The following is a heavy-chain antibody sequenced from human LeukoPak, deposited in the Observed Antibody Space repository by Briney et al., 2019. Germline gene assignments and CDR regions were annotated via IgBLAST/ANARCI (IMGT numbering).Heavy chain of an antibody. D-gene: IGHD2-21*01. CDR1: GFSFSDYT. CDR2: ISGSSNYI. CDR3: ARDESGDNDAFDI. Sequence: GGSLRLSCAASGFSFSDYTMNWVRLAPGKGLEWVSSISGSSNYIYYADSVKGRFTISRGNAKNSLYLQMNSLRVEDTAVYYCARDESGDNDAFDIWGRGTMVTVSS. J-gene: IGHJ3*02. V-gene: IGHV3-21*01.